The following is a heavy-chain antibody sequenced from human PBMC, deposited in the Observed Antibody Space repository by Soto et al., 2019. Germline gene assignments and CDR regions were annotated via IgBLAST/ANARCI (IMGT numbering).Heavy chain of an antibody. CDR1: GGSFSGYY. CDR3: VRELWGQSDP. D-gene: IGHD2-21*01. J-gene: IGHJ5*02. V-gene: IGHV4-34*01. Sequence: SETLSLTCAVYGGSFSGYYWSWIRQPPGKGLEWIGEINHSGSTNYNPSLKSRVTISVDTSKNQFSLKLSSVTAADTAVYYCVRELWGQSDPWGQGTLVTVSS. CDR2: INHSGST.